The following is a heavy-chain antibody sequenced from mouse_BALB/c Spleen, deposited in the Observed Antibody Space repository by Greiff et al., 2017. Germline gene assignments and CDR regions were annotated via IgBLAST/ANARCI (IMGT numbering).Heavy chain of an antibody. Sequence: EVQLVESGGGLVKPGGSLKLSCAASGFTFSDYYMYWVRQTPEKRLEWVATISDGGSYTYYPDSVKGRFTISRDNAKNNLYLQMSSLKSEDTAMYYCAREDYRYDEGNYYAMDYWGQGTSVTVSS. D-gene: IGHD2-14*01. CDR1: GFTFSDYY. CDR2: ISDGGSYT. J-gene: IGHJ4*01. V-gene: IGHV5-4*02. CDR3: AREDYRYDEGNYYAMDY.